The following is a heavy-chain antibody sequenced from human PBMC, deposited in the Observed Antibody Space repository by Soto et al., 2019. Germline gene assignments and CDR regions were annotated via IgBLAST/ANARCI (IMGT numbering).Heavy chain of an antibody. Sequence: SETLSLTCTVSGGSIGSSSYYWGWIRQPPGKGLEWIGSIYYSGSTYYNPSLKSRVTISVDTSKNQFSLKLSSVTAADTAVYYCAREPTRSYYYYGMDVWGQGTTVTVSS. D-gene: IGHD1-1*01. CDR1: GGSIGSSSYY. V-gene: IGHV4-39*02. CDR2: IYYSGST. J-gene: IGHJ6*02. CDR3: AREPTRSYYYYGMDV.